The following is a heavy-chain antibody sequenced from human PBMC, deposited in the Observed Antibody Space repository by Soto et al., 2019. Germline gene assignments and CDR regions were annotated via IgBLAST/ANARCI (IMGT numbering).Heavy chain of an antibody. V-gene: IGHV3-30-3*01. Sequence: GGSLRLSCAASGFTFSSYAMHWVRQAPGKGLEWVAVISYDGSNKYYADSVKGRFTISRDNSKNTLYLQMNSLRAEDTAVYYCARDPDCGGDCDYWYFDLWGRGTLVTVSS. CDR2: ISYDGSNK. CDR1: GFTFSSYA. CDR3: ARDPDCGGDCDYWYFDL. J-gene: IGHJ2*01. D-gene: IGHD2-21*02.